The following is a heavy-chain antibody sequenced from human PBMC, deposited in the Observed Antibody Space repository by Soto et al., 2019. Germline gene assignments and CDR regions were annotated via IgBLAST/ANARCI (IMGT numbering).Heavy chain of an antibody. Sequence: QLHLVQSGAVVKKPGASVTVSCSASGFPVTAYYMHWVRQAPGRGLEGMGGINPATGAAKYTQTFQGRVTMARDTSTSTVFMELSGLTSEDTAVFYCARGGGVGVAGSAPFDMWGQGTLLNVSS. CDR3: ARGGGVGVAGSAPFDM. J-gene: IGHJ3*02. D-gene: IGHD3-3*01. V-gene: IGHV1-2*02. CDR1: GFPVTAYY. CDR2: INPATGAA.